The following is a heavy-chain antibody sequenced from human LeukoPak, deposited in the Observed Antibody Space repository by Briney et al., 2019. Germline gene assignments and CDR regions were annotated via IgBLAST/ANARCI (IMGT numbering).Heavy chain of an antibody. J-gene: IGHJ4*02. Sequence: SETLSLTCTVSGGSISNYYWSWIRQPPGKELEWIGYVYYTGGTNYNPSLKSRVTMSLDTSKTQFSLNVRSVTAADTAVYYCAGVSEAAAHYWGRGTLVTVSS. V-gene: IGHV4-59*01. CDR2: VYYTGGT. CDR1: GGSISNYY. CDR3: AGVSEAAAHY. D-gene: IGHD6-25*01.